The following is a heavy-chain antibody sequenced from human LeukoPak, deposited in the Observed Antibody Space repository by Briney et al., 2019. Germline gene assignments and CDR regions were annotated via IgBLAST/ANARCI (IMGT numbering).Heavy chain of an antibody. CDR2: IIPILGIA. D-gene: IGHD3-9*01. Sequence: GASVKVSCKASGGTFSSYAISWVRQAPGQGLEWMGRIIPILGIANYAQKFQGRVTITADKSTSTAYMELSSLRSDDTAVYYCARNDILTGYIERGGELDPWGQGTLVTVSS. CDR3: ARNDILTGYIERGGELDP. V-gene: IGHV1-69*04. CDR1: GGTFSSYA. J-gene: IGHJ5*02.